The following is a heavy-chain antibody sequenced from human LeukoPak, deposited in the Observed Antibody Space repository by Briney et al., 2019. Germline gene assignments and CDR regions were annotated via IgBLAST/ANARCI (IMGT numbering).Heavy chain of an antibody. V-gene: IGHV3-74*03. CDR3: AKPLQYDYGGNRAPLDY. Sequence: PGGSLRLSCVASGFTFSRFWMHWVRQAPGKGLVWVSRINSDGSSITYADSVKGRFTISRDNSKNTLYLQMNSLRAEDTAVYYCAKPLQYDYGGNRAPLDYWGQGTLVTVSS. CDR2: INSDGSSI. J-gene: IGHJ4*02. CDR1: GFTFSRFW. D-gene: IGHD4-23*01.